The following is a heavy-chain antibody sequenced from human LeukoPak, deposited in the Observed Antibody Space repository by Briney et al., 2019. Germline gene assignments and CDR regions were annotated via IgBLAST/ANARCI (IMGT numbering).Heavy chain of an antibody. Sequence: ASVKVSCKASGYTFTGYYMHWVRQAPGQGLEWMGWINPNSGGTNYAQKFQGRVTMTRDTSISTAYMELSRLRSDDTAVYYCARASRPGKVAAGTYYFDYWGQGTLVTVSS. J-gene: IGHJ4*02. CDR3: ARASRPGKVAAGTYYFDY. V-gene: IGHV1-2*02. CDR1: GYTFTGYY. D-gene: IGHD6-13*01. CDR2: INPNSGGT.